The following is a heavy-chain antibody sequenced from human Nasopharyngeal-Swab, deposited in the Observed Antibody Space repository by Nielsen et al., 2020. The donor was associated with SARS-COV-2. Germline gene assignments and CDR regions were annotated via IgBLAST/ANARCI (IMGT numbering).Heavy chain of an antibody. CDR1: GFTVSSNY. Sequence: GASLKISCAASGFTVSSNYMSWVRQAPGKGLEWVSVIYSGGSTYYADSVKGRFTISRDNSKNTLYLQMNSLRAEDTAVYYCARNPHRNYYYMDVWGKGTTVTVSS. V-gene: IGHV3-53*01. J-gene: IGHJ6*03. CDR2: IYSGGST. CDR3: ARNPHRNYYYMDV.